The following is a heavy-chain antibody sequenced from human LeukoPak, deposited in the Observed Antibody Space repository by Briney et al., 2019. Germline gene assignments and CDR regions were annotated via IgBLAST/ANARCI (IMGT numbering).Heavy chain of an antibody. J-gene: IGHJ4*02. Sequence: SLRLXCAASXFTFSSYWMSWVRQAPGKGLEWVANMNEGGSEKYYVDSVKGRFTISRDNAKNSLYLQMNSLRAEDTAVYYCARDSGSYWGGHYFDYWGQGTLVTVSS. CDR1: XFTFSSYW. V-gene: IGHV3-7*03. D-gene: IGHD1-26*01. CDR2: MNEGGSEK. CDR3: ARDSGSYWGGHYFDY.